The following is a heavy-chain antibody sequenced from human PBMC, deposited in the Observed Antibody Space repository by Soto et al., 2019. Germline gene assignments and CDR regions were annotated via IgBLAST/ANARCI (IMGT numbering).Heavy chain of an antibody. J-gene: IGHJ6*03. CDR2: INHSGST. V-gene: IGHV4-34*01. D-gene: IGHD6-25*01. Sequence: SATLSLTCTVYGGSFSGYCLNWIRQPPGKGLEWIGEINHSGSTNYNPPLKSRVVISVDTSRNQFSLKLTSVTAADTAVYFCARDAAGMDVWGKGTTVTVSS. CDR3: ARDAAGMDV. CDR1: GGSFSGYC.